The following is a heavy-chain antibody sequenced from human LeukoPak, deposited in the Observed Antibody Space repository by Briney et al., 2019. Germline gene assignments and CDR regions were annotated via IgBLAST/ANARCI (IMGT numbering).Heavy chain of an antibody. CDR3: ARGYYYDSSGYYSSGGAFDI. V-gene: IGHV3-11*01. CDR2: ISSSGSTK. Sequence: GGSLRLSCAASGFTFSDYYMSWIRQAPGKGLEWVSYISSSGSTKYYADSVKGRFTISRDNAKNSLYLQMNSLRAEDTAVYYCARGYYYDSSGYYSSGGAFDIWGQGTMVTVSS. D-gene: IGHD3-22*01. CDR1: GFTFSDYY. J-gene: IGHJ3*02.